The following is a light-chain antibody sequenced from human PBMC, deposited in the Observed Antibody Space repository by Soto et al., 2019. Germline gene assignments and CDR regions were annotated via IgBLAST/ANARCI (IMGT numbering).Light chain of an antibody. CDR3: QQYYDAPQN. CDR2: WAS. J-gene: IGKJ1*01. CDR1: QSVLYSSNNKNY. Sequence: DIVMTQSPDSLAVSLGERATINCKSSQSVLYSSNNKNYLAWYQQKPGQPPKLLIYWASTRESGVPDRFSGSGSGPDFTLTIGSLQAEDVAVYYCQQYYDAPQNFGQGTKVEIK. V-gene: IGKV4-1*01.